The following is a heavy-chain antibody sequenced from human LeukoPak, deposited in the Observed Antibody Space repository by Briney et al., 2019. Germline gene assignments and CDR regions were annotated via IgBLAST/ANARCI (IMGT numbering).Heavy chain of an antibody. Sequence: KSSETLSLTCTVSGGALCSVGYLGSWIRQHPGKGLEWIVYIYYSGSTYYNPSLKSRVTISVDTSKNQFSLKLSSVTAADTAVYYCAKVLGVAANGFDYWGQGTLVTVSS. V-gene: IGHV4-31*03. CDR3: AKVLGVAANGFDY. CDR1: GGALCSVGYL. D-gene: IGHD6-19*01. J-gene: IGHJ4*02. CDR2: IYYSGST.